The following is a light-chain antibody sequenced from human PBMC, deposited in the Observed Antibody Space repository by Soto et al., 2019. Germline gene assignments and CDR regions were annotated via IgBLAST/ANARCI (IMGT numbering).Light chain of an antibody. J-gene: IGKJ1*01. V-gene: IGKV1-5*03. Sequence: DIQMTQSPATLSASVGDSVTITCRASQSITNWLAWYQLKPGKAPKLLIYKASTLKSGVPSRFSGSGSGTEFTLTISSLQPDDFATYYCQHYNSYSEAFGQGTKVDIK. CDR2: KAS. CDR3: QHYNSYSEA. CDR1: QSITNW.